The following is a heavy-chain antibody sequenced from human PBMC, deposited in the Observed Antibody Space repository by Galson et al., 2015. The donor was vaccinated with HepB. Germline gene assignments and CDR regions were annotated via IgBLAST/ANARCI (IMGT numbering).Heavy chain of an antibody. V-gene: IGHV3-11*01. J-gene: IGHJ4*02. CDR1: GFIFSDYY. Sequence: SLRLSCAASGFIFSDYYMSWIRRAPGKGLEWLSYISTSGSTIYYADSVAGRFIISRDNDKNSLYLQMNFLRADDTAIYYCARDLAARQWLANEYWGQGTLVTVSS. D-gene: IGHD6-19*01. CDR2: ISTSGSTI. CDR3: ARDLAARQWLANEY.